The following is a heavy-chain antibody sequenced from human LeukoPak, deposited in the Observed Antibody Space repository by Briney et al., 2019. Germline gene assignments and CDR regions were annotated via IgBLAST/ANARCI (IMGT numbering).Heavy chain of an antibody. V-gene: IGHV4-61*01. CDR1: GGSVSSGSYY. J-gene: IGHJ4*02. D-gene: IGHD4-17*01. Sequence: PSETLFLTCTVSGGSVSSGSYYWSWIRQPPGKGLEWIGYIYYSGSTNYNPSLKSRVTISVDTSKNQFSLKLSSVTAADTAVYYCARGHDYANYWGQGTLVTVSS. CDR3: ARGHDYANY. CDR2: IYYSGST.